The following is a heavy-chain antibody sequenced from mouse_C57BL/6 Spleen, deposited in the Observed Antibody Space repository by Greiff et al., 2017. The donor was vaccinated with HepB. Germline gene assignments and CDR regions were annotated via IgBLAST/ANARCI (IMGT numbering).Heavy chain of an antibody. CDR2: IDPENGDT. Sequence: EVKLVESGAALVRPGASVKLSCTASGFNIKDDYMHWVKQRPEQGLEWIGWIDPENGDTEYASKFQGKATITAATSSNTAYLQLSSLTSEDTAVEHGTTPTGEFAYGGQGTLVTGSA. CDR1: GFNIKDDY. V-gene: IGHV14-4*01. J-gene: IGHJ3*01. D-gene: IGHD4-1*02. CDR3: TTPTGEFAY.